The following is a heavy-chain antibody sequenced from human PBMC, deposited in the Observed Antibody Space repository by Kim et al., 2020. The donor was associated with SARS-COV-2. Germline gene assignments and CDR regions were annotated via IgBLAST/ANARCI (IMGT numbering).Heavy chain of an antibody. D-gene: IGHD3-10*01. Sequence: NPSLKSRVTISVDTSKNQFSLKLSSVTAADTAVYYCARGLWSVRGVRTDYWGQGTLVTVSS. J-gene: IGHJ4*02. V-gene: IGHV4-34*01. CDR3: ARGLWSVRGVRTDY.